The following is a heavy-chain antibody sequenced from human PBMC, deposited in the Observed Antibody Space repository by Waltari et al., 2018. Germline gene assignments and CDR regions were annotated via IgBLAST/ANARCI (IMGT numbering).Heavy chain of an antibody. D-gene: IGHD4-17*01. CDR3: ARSGDGEGKFDF. Sequence: EVQLVESGGGLVQPGGSLRLSCAASGFTFSSYAMSWVRQAPGKGLEWGSAIRGSDGSTYYADSVKGRFTISRDNSKNTLYLQMSSLRAEDTAVYYCARSGDGEGKFDFWGQGTLVIVSS. CDR1: GFTFSSYA. V-gene: IGHV3-23*04. J-gene: IGHJ4*02. CDR2: IRGSDGST.